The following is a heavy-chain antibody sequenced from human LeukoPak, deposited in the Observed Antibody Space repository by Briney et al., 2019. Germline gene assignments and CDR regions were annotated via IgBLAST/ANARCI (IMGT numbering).Heavy chain of an antibody. J-gene: IGHJ4*02. CDR2: TWYDGSNK. D-gene: IGHD5-12*01. Sequence: PGGSLRLSCAASGFTFSSYGMHWVRQAPGKGLEWVAVTWYDGSNKYYADSVKGRFTISRDNSKKTLYLQMNSLRAEDTAVYYCARDRGLYSGYDLSYFDYWGQGTLVTVSS. CDR3: ARDRGLYSGYDLSYFDY. V-gene: IGHV3-33*01. CDR1: GFTFSSYG.